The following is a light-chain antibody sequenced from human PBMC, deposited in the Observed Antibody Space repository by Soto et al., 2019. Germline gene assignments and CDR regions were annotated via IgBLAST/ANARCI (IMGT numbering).Light chain of an antibody. CDR2: KAS. Sequence: DVQMTQYPSTLSGSVGDRCTSTCRASQTISSWLAWYQQKPGKAPKLLIYKASSLESGVPSRFSGSGSGTDFTLTISSLQPEDFATYYCQQSYNNPKTFGQGTK. CDR1: QTISSW. J-gene: IGKJ1*01. CDR3: QQSYNNPKT. V-gene: IGKV1-5*03.